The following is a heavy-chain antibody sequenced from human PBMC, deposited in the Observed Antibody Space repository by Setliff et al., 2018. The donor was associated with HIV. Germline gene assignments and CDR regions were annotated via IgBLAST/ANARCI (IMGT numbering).Heavy chain of an antibody. CDR1: GSSISGHY. V-gene: IGHV4-59*11. CDR3: ARVSYYGSFYYNYYMDV. D-gene: IGHD3-10*01. J-gene: IGHJ6*03. CDR2: VYYNGIT. Sequence: SETLSLTCTVSGSSISGHYWTWIRQPPGKGLEWIVYVYYNGITNYNPSLKSRVTISLDTSNSQFSLMLSTLTAADTAVYYCARVSYYGSFYYNYYMDVWGKGTTVTVSS.